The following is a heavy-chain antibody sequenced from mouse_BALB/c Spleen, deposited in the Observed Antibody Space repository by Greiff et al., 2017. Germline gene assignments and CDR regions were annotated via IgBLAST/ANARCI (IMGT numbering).Heavy chain of an antibody. J-gene: IGHJ4*01. CDR1: GFSLTSYG. Sequence: VQLKESGPGLVQPSQSLSITCTVSGFSLTSYGVHWVRQSPGKGLEWLGVIWSGGSTDYNAAFISRLSIIKDNSKSQVFLKMNSLQANDTAIYYCARTGTRAMDYWGQGTSVTVSS. CDR2: IWSGGST. V-gene: IGHV2-2*02. CDR3: ARTGTRAMDY. D-gene: IGHD4-1*01.